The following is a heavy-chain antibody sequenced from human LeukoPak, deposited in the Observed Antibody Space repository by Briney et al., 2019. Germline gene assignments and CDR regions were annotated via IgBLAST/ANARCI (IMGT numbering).Heavy chain of an antibody. CDR2: IYYSGST. J-gene: IGHJ4*02. Sequence: SETLSPTCTVSGGSISDYYWNWIRQPPGKGLEWIGYIYYSGSTNYNPSLKSRVTISVDTSKNQYSLNLNSVTAADTAVYYCARGSNLVFWGQGTLVTVSS. CDR1: GGSISDYY. CDR3: ARGSNLVF. V-gene: IGHV4-59*13. D-gene: IGHD6-6*01.